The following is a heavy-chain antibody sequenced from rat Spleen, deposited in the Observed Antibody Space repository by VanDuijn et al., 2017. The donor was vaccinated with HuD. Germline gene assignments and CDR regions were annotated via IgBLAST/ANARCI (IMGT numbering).Heavy chain of an antibody. CDR3: ARLGNSGVGNWFAY. D-gene: IGHD4-4*01. Sequence: EVKLLESGGGLVQPGDSLRLSCAASGFTFADFYMSWIRQSPGKAPEYLSFIRNKAKSYTTEYNPSVKGRFTISSDDVRNVLYLQMNTLRAEDTAIYYCARLGNSGVGNWFAYWGQGTLVTVSS. CDR2: IRNKAKSYTT. CDR1: GFTFADFY. J-gene: IGHJ3*01. V-gene: IGHV7-6*01.